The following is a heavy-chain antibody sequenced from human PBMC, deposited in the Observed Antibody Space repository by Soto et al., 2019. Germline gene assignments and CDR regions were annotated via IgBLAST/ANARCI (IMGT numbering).Heavy chain of an antibody. CDR1: GFTFSSYA. Sequence: PGGSLRLSCAAPGFTFSSYAMSWVRQAPGKGLEWVSAISGSGGSTYYADSVKGRFTISRDNSKNTLYLQMNSLRAEDTAVYYCAKTSLRGLNYFDYWGQGTLVTVSS. J-gene: IGHJ4*02. V-gene: IGHV3-23*01. CDR3: AKTSLRGLNYFDY. CDR2: ISGSGGST. D-gene: IGHD2-21*01.